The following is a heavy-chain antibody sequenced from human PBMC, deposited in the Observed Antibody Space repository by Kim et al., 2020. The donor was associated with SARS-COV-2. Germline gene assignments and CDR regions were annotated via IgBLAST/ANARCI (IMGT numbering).Heavy chain of an antibody. J-gene: IGHJ5*02. CDR3: ARAGGRWLNWFDP. Sequence: GGSLRLSCAASGFTFSDYTMTWVRQAPGKGLEWVSSISSSSSYINHADSVKGRFTIPRDNAKNPLFLQMNSRRAEDTAMYYCARAGGRWLNWFDPCGQGT. CDR2: ISSSSSYI. CDR1: GFTFSDYT. V-gene: IGHV3-21*01. D-gene: IGHD3-22*01.